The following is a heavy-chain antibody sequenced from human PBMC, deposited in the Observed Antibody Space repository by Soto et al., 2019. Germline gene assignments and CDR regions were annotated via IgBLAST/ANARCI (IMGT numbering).Heavy chain of an antibody. CDR2: ISGSGGST. Sequence: PGGSLRLSCAASGFTFSSYAMSWVRQAPGKGLEWVSAISGSGGSTYYADSVKGRFTISRDNSKNTLYLQMNSLRAEDTAVYYCANYQLRLGTLDVWGQGTTVTVSS. CDR1: GFTFSSYA. D-gene: IGHD3-16*01. CDR3: ANYQLRLGTLDV. J-gene: IGHJ6*02. V-gene: IGHV3-23*01.